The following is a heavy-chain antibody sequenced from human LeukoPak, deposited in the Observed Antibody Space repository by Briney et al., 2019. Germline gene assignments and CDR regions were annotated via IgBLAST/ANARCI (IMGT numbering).Heavy chain of an antibody. Sequence: PGGSLRLPCSASGFTFSSSSMHWVRRAPGKGLVWVSRISSDGTSTNYADSVKGRFIISRDNAKNTLYLQMNSLRAEDTAVYFCARVRSSSWFDYWGQGTLVAVSS. CDR3: ARVRSSSWFDY. D-gene: IGHD6-13*01. J-gene: IGHJ4*02. V-gene: IGHV3-74*01. CDR2: ISSDGTST. CDR1: GFTFSSSS.